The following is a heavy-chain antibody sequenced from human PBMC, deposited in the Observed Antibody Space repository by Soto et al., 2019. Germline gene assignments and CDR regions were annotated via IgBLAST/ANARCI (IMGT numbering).Heavy chain of an antibody. CDR2: IYYSGST. CDR1: GGSTTNYY. V-gene: IGHV4-59*01. Sequence: PSETLSPPCTLSGGSTTNYYWHSIPPPPGEGLEWIGYIYYSGSTNYSPSLKSRVTVSVDTSKNQFSLKLSCVTAADTALYYCARASRVSQGQPLLFDYWGQGTLVTVSS. J-gene: IGHJ4*02. CDR3: ARASRVSQGQPLLFDY. D-gene: IGHD1-26*01.